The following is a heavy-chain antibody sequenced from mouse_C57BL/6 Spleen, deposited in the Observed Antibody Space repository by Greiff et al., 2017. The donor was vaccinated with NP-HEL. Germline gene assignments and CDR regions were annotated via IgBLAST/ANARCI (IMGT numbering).Heavy chain of an antibody. CDR1: GYAFSSSW. Sequence: QVQLQQSGPELVKPGASVKISCKASGYAFSSSWMNWVKQRPGKGLEWIGRIYPGDGDTNYNGKFKGKATLTADKASSTAYMQLSSLTSEDAAVYFCARELPDYWGQGTTLTVSS. CDR3: ARELPDY. CDR2: IYPGDGDT. D-gene: IGHD1-1*01. J-gene: IGHJ2*01. V-gene: IGHV1-82*01.